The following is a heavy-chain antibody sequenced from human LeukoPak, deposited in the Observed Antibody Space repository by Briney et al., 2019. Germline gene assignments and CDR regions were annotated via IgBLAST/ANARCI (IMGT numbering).Heavy chain of an antibody. V-gene: IGHV3-30*18. CDR2: ISYDGSNK. D-gene: IGHD6-19*01. CDR3: AKDRVQWLVDY. CDR1: GFTFSSYG. J-gene: IGHJ4*02. Sequence: GGSLRLSCAASGFTFSSYGTHWVRQAPGKGLEWVAVISYDGSNKYYADSVKGRFTISRDNSKNTLYLQMNSLRAEDTAVYYCAKDRVQWLVDYWGQGTLVTVSS.